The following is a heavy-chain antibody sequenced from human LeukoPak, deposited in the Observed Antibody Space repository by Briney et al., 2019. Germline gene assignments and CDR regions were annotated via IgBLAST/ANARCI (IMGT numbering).Heavy chain of an antibody. CDR2: ISSSSSYI. Sequence: PGGSLRLSCAASGFTFSSYSMNWVRQAPGKGLEWVSSISSSSSYIYYADSVNGRFTISRDNAKNALYLQMNSLRAEDTAVYYCARETDYDFWSGYYPDAFDIWGQGTMVTVSS. CDR1: GFTFSSYS. V-gene: IGHV3-21*01. CDR3: ARETDYDFWSGYYPDAFDI. D-gene: IGHD3-3*01. J-gene: IGHJ3*02.